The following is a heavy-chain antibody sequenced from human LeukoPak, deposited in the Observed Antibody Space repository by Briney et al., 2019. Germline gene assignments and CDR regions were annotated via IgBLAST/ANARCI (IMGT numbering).Heavy chain of an antibody. CDR1: GFTFSSYG. CDR2: IWYDGSNK. CDR3: AKQYSSSWYAVDY. V-gene: IGHV3-30*02. Sequence: SGGSLRLSCAASGFTFSSYGMHWVRQAPGKGLEWVAVIWYDGSNKYYADSVKGRFTISRDNSKNTLYLQMNSLRDEDTAVYYCAKQYSSSWYAVDYWGQGTLVTVSS. D-gene: IGHD6-13*01. J-gene: IGHJ4*02.